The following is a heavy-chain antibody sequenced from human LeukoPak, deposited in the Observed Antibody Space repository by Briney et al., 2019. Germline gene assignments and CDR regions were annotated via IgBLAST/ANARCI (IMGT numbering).Heavy chain of an antibody. CDR2: ISGSGGST. CDR3: AKDREEGIAAARGVIFDY. V-gene: IGHV3-23*01. Sequence: PGGSLRLSCAASGFTFSSYAMSWVRQAPGKGLEWVSAISGSGGSTYYADSVKGRFTISRDNSKNTLYLQMNSLRAEDTAVCYCAKDREEGIAAARGVIFDYWGQGTLVTVSS. CDR1: GFTFSSYA. D-gene: IGHD6-13*01. J-gene: IGHJ4*02.